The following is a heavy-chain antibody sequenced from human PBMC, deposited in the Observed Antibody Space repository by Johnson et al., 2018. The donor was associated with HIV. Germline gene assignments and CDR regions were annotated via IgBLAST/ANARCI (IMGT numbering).Heavy chain of an antibody. CDR1: GLTVSSNY. V-gene: IGHV3-74*02. CDR2: IKSDGSDT. J-gene: IGHJ3*02. D-gene: IGHD6-19*01. CDR3: ARELVMYSSGWSAPDAVDS. Sequence: VQLVESGGGLIQPGGSLRLSCAASGLTVSSNYMNWVRQAPGKGLVCVSRIKSDGSDTSYADSVKGRFTISRDNAKHTLYLQMNSLRAEDTAVYYCARELVMYSSGWSAPDAVDSWGQETMVTVSS.